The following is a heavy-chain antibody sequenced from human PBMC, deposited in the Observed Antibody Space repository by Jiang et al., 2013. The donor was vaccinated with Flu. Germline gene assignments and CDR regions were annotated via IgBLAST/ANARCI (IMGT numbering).Heavy chain of an antibody. CDR3: ARDAADGYNSRGIDY. D-gene: IGHD5-24*01. V-gene: IGHV4-4*02. CDR2: IYHSGST. Sequence: LLKPSGTLSLTCAVSGGSISSSNWWSWVRQPPGKGLEWIGEIYHSGSTNYNPSLKSRVTISVDTSKNQFSLKLSSVTAADTAVYYCARDAADGYNSRGIDYWGQGTLVTVSS. J-gene: IGHJ4*02. CDR1: GGSISSSNW.